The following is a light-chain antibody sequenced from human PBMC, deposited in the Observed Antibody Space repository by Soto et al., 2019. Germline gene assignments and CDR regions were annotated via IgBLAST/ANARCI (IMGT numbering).Light chain of an antibody. CDR3: CSYAGSYTHV. J-gene: IGLJ1*01. V-gene: IGLV2-11*01. Sequence: QSALTQPHSVSGSPGQSVTISCTGTSSDVGGYNYVSWYQHHPGKAPKLIIYDVSERPSGVPDRFSGSKSGNTGNTASLTISGLQAEYEADYYCCSYAGSYTHVFGRGTKLPVL. CDR1: SSDVGGYNY. CDR2: DVS.